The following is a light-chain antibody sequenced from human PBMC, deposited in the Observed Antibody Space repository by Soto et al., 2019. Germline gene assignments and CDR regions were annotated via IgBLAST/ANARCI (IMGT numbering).Light chain of an antibody. V-gene: IGKV3-11*01. CDR2: DAS. J-gene: IGKJ5*01. CDR3: QHYVTSSIT. CDR1: QSVSSY. Sequence: IVLTQSPATLSLSPWERATLSCRASQSVSSYLAWYQQKPGQAPRLLIYDASSRATGTPDRISGGGSGTDFTLTISRLEPEDFAVYYCQHYVTSSITFGQGTRLEIK.